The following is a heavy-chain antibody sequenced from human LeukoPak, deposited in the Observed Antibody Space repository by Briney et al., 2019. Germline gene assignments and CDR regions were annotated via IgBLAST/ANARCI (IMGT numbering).Heavy chain of an antibody. V-gene: IGHV3-33*01. CDR3: ARDYDILTGSPLGY. D-gene: IGHD3-9*01. CDR1: GFTFSSYG. Sequence: PGRSLRLSCAASGFTFSSYGMHWVRQAPGKGLEWVAVIWYDGSNKYYADSVKGRFTIFRDNSKNTLYLQMNSLRAEDTAVYYCARDYDILTGSPLGYWGQGTLVTVSS. CDR2: IWYDGSNK. J-gene: IGHJ4*02.